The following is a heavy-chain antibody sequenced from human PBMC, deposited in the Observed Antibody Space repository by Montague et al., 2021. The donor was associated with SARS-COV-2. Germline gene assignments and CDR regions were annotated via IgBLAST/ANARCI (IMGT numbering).Heavy chain of an antibody. Sequence: SETLSLTCTVSGGSISSGTYYWGWVRQPPGKGLEWIGTINYSGKTYYNPSLKSRVTISVDTSKNQFSLKVTSVTAADTAVYYCTRRAQWHLSCFFDLWGRGTLVTVSS. CDR3: TRRAQWHLSCFFDL. J-gene: IGHJ2*01. CDR2: INYSGKT. D-gene: IGHD6-19*01. CDR1: GGSISSGTYY. V-gene: IGHV4-39*01.